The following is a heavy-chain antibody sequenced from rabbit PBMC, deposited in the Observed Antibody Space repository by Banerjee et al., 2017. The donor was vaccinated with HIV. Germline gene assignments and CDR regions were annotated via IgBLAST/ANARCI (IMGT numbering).Heavy chain of an antibody. CDR2: INTSSGNT. V-gene: IGHV1S40*01. J-gene: IGHJ4*01. CDR3: VREYVRKSGDYYHFKL. D-gene: IGHD1-1*01. Sequence: QSLEESGGDLVKPEGSLTLTCTASGFSFSSSYYMCWVRQAPGKGLEWIACINTSSGNTVYATWAKGRFTISKTSSTTVALQMTSLTAADTATYFCVREYVRKSGDYYHFKLWGQGTLVTVS. CDR1: GFSFSSSYY.